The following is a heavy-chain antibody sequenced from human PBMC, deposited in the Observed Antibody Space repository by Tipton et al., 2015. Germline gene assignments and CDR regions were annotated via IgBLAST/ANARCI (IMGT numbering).Heavy chain of an antibody. Sequence: QLVQSGPEVKKPGASMKVSCKASGYNVRNFGISWVRQAPGQGLEWMGWISPYNGNTNYAQMLQGRVTMTTDTSTTTAYMELRSLRSDDTAVYYCARSLYYYDSSGYLDYYYGMDVWGQGTTVTVSS. J-gene: IGHJ6*02. CDR1: GYNVRNFG. V-gene: IGHV1-18*01. CDR3: ARSLYYYDSSGYLDYYYGMDV. CDR2: ISPYNGNT. D-gene: IGHD3-22*01.